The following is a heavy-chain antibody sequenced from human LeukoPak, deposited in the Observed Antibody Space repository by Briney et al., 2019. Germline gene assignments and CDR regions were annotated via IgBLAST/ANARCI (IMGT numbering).Heavy chain of an antibody. CDR1: GFTFSSYD. CDR2: IGTAGDT. CDR3: ARVSPLYGDYRYWYFDL. J-gene: IGHJ2*01. Sequence: PGGSLRLSCAASGFTFSSYDMHWVRQATGKGLEWVSAIGTAGDTYYPGSVKGRFTISRENAKNSLYLQMNSLRAGDTAVYYCARVSPLYGDYRYWYFDLWGRGTLVTVSS. V-gene: IGHV3-13*01. D-gene: IGHD4-17*01.